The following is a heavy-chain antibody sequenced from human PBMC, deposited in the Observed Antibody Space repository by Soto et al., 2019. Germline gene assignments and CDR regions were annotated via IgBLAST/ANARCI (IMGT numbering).Heavy chain of an antibody. J-gene: IGHJ6*02. CDR1: GFTFADYA. Sequence: GGSLRLSCAASGFTFADYAMHWVRQAPGKGLEWVSGLSWNSGSIGYADSVKGRFTISRDNAKNSLYLQMNSLRAEDTALYYCAKDGYCSGGSCYYHYYYGMDVWGQGTTVTVSS. CDR2: LSWNSGSI. V-gene: IGHV3-9*01. D-gene: IGHD2-15*01. CDR3: AKDGYCSGGSCYYHYYYGMDV.